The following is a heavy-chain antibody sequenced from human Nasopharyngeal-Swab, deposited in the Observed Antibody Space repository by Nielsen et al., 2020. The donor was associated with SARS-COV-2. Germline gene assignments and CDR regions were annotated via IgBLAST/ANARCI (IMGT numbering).Heavy chain of an antibody. V-gene: IGHV4-39*01. Sequence: SETLSLTCTVSGGSISSIPFYWSWVRQSPGNGLEWIATVYYGGRTYYHPSLKSRVTLSVDSSNNQFSLKLTSVSAAASAVYYCARGRASMTYWGQGTLVTVSS. D-gene: IGHD6-6*01. CDR1: GGSISSIPFY. J-gene: IGHJ4*02. CDR3: ARGRASMTY. CDR2: VYYGGRT.